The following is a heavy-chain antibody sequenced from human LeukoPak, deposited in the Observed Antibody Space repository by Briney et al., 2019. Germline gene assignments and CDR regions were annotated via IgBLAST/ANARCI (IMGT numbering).Heavy chain of an antibody. CDR3: ARDGRAGSGYYRKDDY. D-gene: IGHD3-22*01. V-gene: IGHV3-7*01. J-gene: IGHJ4*02. CDR2: IKQYGSEK. CDR1: GFTFSSYW. Sequence: PGGSLRLSCAASGFTFSSYWMTWVRQAPGKGLEWVANIKQYGSEKYYVDSVKGRFTISRDNAKNSLYLQMSSLRAEDTAVYYCARDGRAGSGYYRKDDYWGQGTLVTVSS.